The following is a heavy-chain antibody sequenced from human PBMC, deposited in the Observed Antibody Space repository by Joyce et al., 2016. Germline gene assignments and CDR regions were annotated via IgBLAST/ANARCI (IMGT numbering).Heavy chain of an antibody. D-gene: IGHD3-22*01. V-gene: IGHV1-69*01. J-gene: IGHJ3*02. CDR3: ARTYYYDSSGSIDAFDI. CDR2: IIPMIGAS. Sequence: QVQLVQSGAEVKKPGSSVKVSCKASGGTFSSYGFNWVRQAPGQGPEWVGGIIPMIGASNYAQKLQGRGTITADESTNTIYMELSSLRPGDTAVYYCARTYYYDSSGSIDAFDIWGQGTMVTVSS. CDR1: GGTFSSYG.